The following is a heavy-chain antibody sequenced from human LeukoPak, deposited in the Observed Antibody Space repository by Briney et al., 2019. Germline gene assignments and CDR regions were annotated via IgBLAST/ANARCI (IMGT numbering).Heavy chain of an antibody. Sequence: PGGSLRLSCAASGFTFSSYGMHWVRQAPGKGLEWVAFIRYDGGNKYYADSVKGRFTISRDNSKNTLYLQMNSLRAEDTAVYYCAKDGSLDDSSGYYYTAYLSVTYQLDYWGQGTLVTVSS. CDR1: GFTFSSYG. D-gene: IGHD3-22*01. CDR3: AKDGSLDDSSGYYYTAYLSVTYQLDY. V-gene: IGHV3-30*02. CDR2: IRYDGGNK. J-gene: IGHJ4*02.